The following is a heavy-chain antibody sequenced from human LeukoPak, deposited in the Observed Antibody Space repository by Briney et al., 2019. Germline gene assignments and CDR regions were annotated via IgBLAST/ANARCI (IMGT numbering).Heavy chain of an antibody. D-gene: IGHD3-10*01. V-gene: IGHV4-59*01. CDR2: ISYTGST. CDR1: DVSISSSY. Sequence: PSETLSLTCSVSDVSISSSYWSWIRQPPGKGLEWIGYISYTGSTHYNPSLKSRLTISVDKAKSQFSLKVSSVTAADTAVYSCARGIWFGEGYYFSMDVWGKGTTVTISS. J-gene: IGHJ6*03. CDR3: ARGIWFGEGYYFSMDV.